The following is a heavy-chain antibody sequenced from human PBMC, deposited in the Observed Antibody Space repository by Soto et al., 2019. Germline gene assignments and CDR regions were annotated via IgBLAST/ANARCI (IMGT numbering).Heavy chain of an antibody. V-gene: IGHV3-30-3*01. CDR1: GFSFSTYA. Sequence: GGSLRLSCATSGFSFSTYAIHWVRQAPGKVLDWVAVISNDGSKRYYAQSVKGRFTISRDNSNNTVGLQMNSLRAEDTALYYCARSIAVAGLDYWGPGXLVTVYS. D-gene: IGHD6-19*01. CDR2: ISNDGSKR. J-gene: IGHJ4*02. CDR3: ARSIAVAGLDY.